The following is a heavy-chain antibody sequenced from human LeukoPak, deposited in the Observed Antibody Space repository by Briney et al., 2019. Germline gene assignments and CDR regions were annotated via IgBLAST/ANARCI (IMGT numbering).Heavy chain of an antibody. J-gene: IGHJ4*02. D-gene: IGHD1-26*01. CDR1: GFTFSSYD. CDR2: MSYDGSDK. V-gene: IGHV3-30*03. Sequence: GGSLRLSCAASGFTFSSYDMHWVRQAPGKGLEWVAVMSYDGSDKYYADSVKGRFTISRDNSKSTLYLQMNSLRAEDTAVYYCARAGVGAIYYFDYWGQGTLVTVSS. CDR3: ARAGVGAIYYFDY.